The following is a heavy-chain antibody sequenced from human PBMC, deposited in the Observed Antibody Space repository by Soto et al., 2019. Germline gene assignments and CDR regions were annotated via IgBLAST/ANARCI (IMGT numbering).Heavy chain of an antibody. CDR2: IRSKANSYAT. V-gene: IGHV3-73*01. D-gene: IGHD2-8*02. Sequence: PGGSLRLSCAASGFTFSGSAMHWVRQASGKGLEWVGRIRSKANSYATAYAASVKGRFTISRDDSKNTAYLQMNSLKTEDTAVYYCTRLTDGGVDFVYWGQGTLVTVSS. J-gene: IGHJ4*02. CDR1: GFTFSGSA. CDR3: TRLTDGGVDFVY.